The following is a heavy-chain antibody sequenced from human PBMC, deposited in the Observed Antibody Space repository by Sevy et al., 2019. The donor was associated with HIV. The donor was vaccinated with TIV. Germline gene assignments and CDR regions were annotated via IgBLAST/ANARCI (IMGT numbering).Heavy chain of an antibody. CDR3: ARARDTGSYVDYNWFDP. CDR2: TYYRSRWYN. J-gene: IGHJ5*02. CDR1: GDSVSSKSVA. D-gene: IGHD1-26*01. Sequence: SETLSLTCAISGDSVSSKSVAWNWIRQSPSRGLEWLGRTYYRSRWYNDYAVSVKSRITINPDTVKNQFSLQLNSVTPEDTAVYYCARARDTGSYVDYNWFDPWGQGTLVTVSS. V-gene: IGHV6-1*01.